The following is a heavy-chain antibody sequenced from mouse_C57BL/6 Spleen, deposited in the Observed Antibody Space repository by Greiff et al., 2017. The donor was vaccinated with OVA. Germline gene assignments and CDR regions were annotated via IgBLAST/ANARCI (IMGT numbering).Heavy chain of an antibody. V-gene: IGHV7-3*01. CDR2: IRNKANGYTT. CDR1: GFTFTDYY. CDR3: ARLLRYAMDY. Sequence: EVKLVESGGGLVQPGGSLSLSCAASGFTFTDYYMSWVRQPPGKALEWLGFIRNKANGYTTEYSASVKGRFTISRDNSQSILYLQMNALRAEDSATYYCARLLRYAMDYWGQGTSVTVSS. D-gene: IGHD1-1*01. J-gene: IGHJ4*01.